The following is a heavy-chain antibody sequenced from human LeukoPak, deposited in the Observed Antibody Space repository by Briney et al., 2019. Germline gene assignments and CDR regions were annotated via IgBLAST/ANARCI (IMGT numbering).Heavy chain of an antibody. Sequence: GGSLRLSCAASGFTFSSYWMSWVRQAPGKGLEWVANIKQDGSEKYYVDSVKGRFTISRDNAKNSLYLQMNSLRAEDTAVYYCVRGGSYGCFDYWGQGTLVTVSS. J-gene: IGHJ4*02. V-gene: IGHV3-7*01. D-gene: IGHD5-18*01. CDR2: IKQDGSEK. CDR3: VRGGSYGCFDY. CDR1: GFTFSSYW.